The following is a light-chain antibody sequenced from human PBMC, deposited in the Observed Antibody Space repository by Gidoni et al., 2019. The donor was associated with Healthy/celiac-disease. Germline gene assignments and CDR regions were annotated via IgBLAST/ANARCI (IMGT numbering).Light chain of an antibody. CDR2: EVS. J-gene: IGLJ1*01. CDR3: CSYAGSSTYV. V-gene: IGLV2-23*02. Sequence: QSALTHPAPVSGSPVQSITIPCTGTSSDVGSYNLVSWYQHQPGKAPKLMIYEVSKRPSGVSNRFSGSKSGNTASLTISGLQAEDEADYYCCSYAGSSTYVFGTGTKVTVL. CDR1: SSDVGSYNL.